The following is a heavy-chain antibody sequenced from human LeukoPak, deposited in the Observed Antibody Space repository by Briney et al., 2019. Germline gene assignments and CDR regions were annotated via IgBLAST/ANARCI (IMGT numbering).Heavy chain of an antibody. CDR2: IYTSGST. CDR3: WGGGGLRSPGNYYYYGMDV. J-gene: IGHJ6*02. CDR1: GGPISSYY. Sequence: SETLSLTCTVSGGPISSYYWSWIRQPAGKGLEWIGRIYTSGSTNYNPSLKSRVTMSVHTSKNQFSLKLSSVTAADTAVYYRWGGGGLRSPGNYYYYGMDVWSQGTTVTVSS. D-gene: IGHD4-17*01. V-gene: IGHV4-4*07.